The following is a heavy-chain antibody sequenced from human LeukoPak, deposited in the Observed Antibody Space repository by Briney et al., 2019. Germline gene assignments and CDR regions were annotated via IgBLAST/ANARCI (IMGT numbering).Heavy chain of an antibody. Sequence: GESLKISCAAPGFTFSTYAMSWVRQAPGKGLEWVSTISGSGGTTYYADLVRGRFTISRDNSKNTVYLHMNSLRAEDTAVYYCAKMVGGIFGPFDYWGQGTLVTVSS. CDR2: ISGSGGTT. V-gene: IGHV3-23*01. CDR3: AKMVGGIFGPFDY. CDR1: GFTFSTYA. D-gene: IGHD3/OR15-3a*01. J-gene: IGHJ4*02.